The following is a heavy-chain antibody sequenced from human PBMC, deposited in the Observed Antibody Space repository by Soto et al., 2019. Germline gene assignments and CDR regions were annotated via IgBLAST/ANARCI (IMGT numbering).Heavy chain of an antibody. CDR3: AKATYFDSYHFDY. J-gene: IGHJ4*02. Sequence: PGGSLRLSCAASGFTFTGFAVHWVRQAPGKGLEWVAVISYDGRDTHYADSVKGRLTISRDNSKNTVFLQMNSLTTEDTAVYYCAKATYFDSYHFDYWGQATRVTFCS. D-gene: IGHD3-9*01. V-gene: IGHV3-30*04. CDR2: ISYDGRDT. CDR1: GFTFTGFA.